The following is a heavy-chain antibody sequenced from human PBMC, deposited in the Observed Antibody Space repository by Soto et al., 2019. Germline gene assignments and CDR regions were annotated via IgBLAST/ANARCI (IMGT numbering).Heavy chain of an antibody. CDR3: ARGMIRGVVYYGVEV. CDR1: GFSFSSYD. J-gene: IGHJ6*02. Sequence: QEQLVESGGGAVQPGRSLRLSCTASGFSFSSYDVHWVRQAPGEGLEWVSAMSFDGSYKHYADSVKGRFTISRDNSENTLYLQMNGLRPEDTAVYFCARGMIRGVVYYGVEVWGQGTTVTVS. D-gene: IGHD3-10*01. V-gene: IGHV3-30*03. CDR2: MSFDGSYK.